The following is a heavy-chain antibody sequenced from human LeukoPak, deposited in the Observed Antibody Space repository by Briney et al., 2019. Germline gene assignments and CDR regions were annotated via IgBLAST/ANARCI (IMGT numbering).Heavy chain of an antibody. V-gene: IGHV3-30-3*01. CDR3: ARDRSGYANDAFDF. Sequence: GVSLRLSCAASGFTFSDYAMHWVRQAPGKGLEWVAVLSYCGTNKYYADSVKGRFTISRDNSKNTMFLQMNSLRAEDTAVYHCARDRSGYANDAFDFWGQGTMVTVCS. D-gene: IGHD3-3*01. CDR2: LSYCGTNK. CDR1: GFTFSDYA. J-gene: IGHJ3*01.